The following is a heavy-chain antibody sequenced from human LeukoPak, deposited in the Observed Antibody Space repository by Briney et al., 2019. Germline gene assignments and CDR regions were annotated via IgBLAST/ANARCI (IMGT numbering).Heavy chain of an antibody. CDR3: AKSRGYTGYQYYFDY. D-gene: IGHD5-12*01. V-gene: IGHV3-23*01. Sequence: GGSLRLSCAASGFTFSSYAMSWVRQAPGKGLEWVSTVSGSGDSTYYGDSVKGRFTISRDNSKNTLSLQMNSLRAEDTAVYYCAKSRGYTGYQYYFDYWGQGTLVTVSS. J-gene: IGHJ4*02. CDR1: GFTFSSYA. CDR2: VSGSGDST.